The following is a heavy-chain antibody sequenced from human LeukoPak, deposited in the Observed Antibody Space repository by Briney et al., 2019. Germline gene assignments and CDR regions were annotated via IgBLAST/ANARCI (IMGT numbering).Heavy chain of an antibody. J-gene: IGHJ5*02. CDR1: GYSISSGYY. D-gene: IGHD1-14*01. V-gene: IGHV4-38-2*02. CDR3: AREMPKPVGWFDP. Sequence: SETLSLTCTVSGYSISSGYYWGWIRQPPGKGLEWIGSIYHSGSTYYNPSLKSRVTISVDTSKNQFSLKLSSVTAADTAVYYCAREMPKPVGWFDPWGQGTLVTVSS. CDR2: IYHSGST.